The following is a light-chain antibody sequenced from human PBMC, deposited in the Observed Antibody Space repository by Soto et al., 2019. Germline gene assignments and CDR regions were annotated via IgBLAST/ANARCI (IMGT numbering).Light chain of an antibody. CDR3: QQYHNWPPHT. CDR1: QSVSSN. Sequence: EIVMTLSPSTLSVSPGESATLSCRTSQSVSSNLAWYQQKPGQAPRLLIYGSSTRATGIPARFSGSGSGTEFTLSISSLQSADFAVYYCQQYHNWPPHTFGEGTKLEIK. CDR2: GSS. V-gene: IGKV3-15*01. J-gene: IGKJ2*01.